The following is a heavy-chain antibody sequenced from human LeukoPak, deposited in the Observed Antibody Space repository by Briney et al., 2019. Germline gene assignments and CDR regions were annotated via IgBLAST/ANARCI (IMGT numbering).Heavy chain of an antibody. CDR3: ARGEYYDFWSGYYY. CDR2: INPNSGGT. V-gene: IGHV1-2*02. D-gene: IGHD3-3*01. CDR1: GYTFTGYY. J-gene: IGHJ4*02. Sequence: ASVKVSCKASGYTFTGYYMHWVRQAPGQGLEWMGWINPNSGGTNYAQKFQGRVTMTRDTSISTAYMELRSLRSDDTAVYYCARGEYYDFWSGYYYWGQGTLVTVSS.